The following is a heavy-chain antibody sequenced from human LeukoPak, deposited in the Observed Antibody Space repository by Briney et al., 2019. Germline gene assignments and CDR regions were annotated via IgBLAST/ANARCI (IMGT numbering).Heavy chain of an antibody. D-gene: IGHD2-8*01. J-gene: IGHJ6*03. CDR3: ARHGHCTNGVCYSNYYYYMDV. V-gene: IGHV5-51*01. CDR1: GYILTSYG. Sequence: GESLNISCKESGYILTSYGIGWGGQMPAKGLEWMGIIYPDDSDTRSSPSFEGQVIISVDKSISSAYLQWSSLKASDTATYYCARHGHCTNGVCYSNYYYYMDVWGKGTTVTVSS. CDR2: IYPDDSDT.